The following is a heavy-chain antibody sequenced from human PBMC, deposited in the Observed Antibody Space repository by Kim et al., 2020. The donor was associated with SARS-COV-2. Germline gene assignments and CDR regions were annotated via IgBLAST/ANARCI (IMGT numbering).Heavy chain of an antibody. J-gene: IGHJ2*01. CDR3: ARDFGFCSGGSCHLYWYFEL. CDR2: IKQDGSEK. Sequence: GGSLRLSCAASGFTFSSYWMSWVRQAPGKGLEWVANIKQDGSEKYYVDSVKGRFTISRDNAKNSLYLQMNSLRAEDTAVYYCARDFGFCSGGSCHLYWYFELWGRGTLVTVSS. D-gene: IGHD2-15*01. CDR1: GFTFSSYW. V-gene: IGHV3-7*03.